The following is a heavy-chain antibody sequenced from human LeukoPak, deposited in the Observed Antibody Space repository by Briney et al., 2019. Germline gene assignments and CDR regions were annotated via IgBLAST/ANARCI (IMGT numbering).Heavy chain of an antibody. CDR1: GVSISGGDYY. Sequence: SQTLTLTCTVTGVSISGGDYYWSWIRQPPGKGLEWIGYIYYSGSTNYNPSLKSRVTISVDTSKNQFSLKLSSVTAADTAVYYCAREFWSGYYAFDIWGQGTMVTVSS. CDR3: AREFWSGYYAFDI. V-gene: IGHV4-30-4*01. J-gene: IGHJ3*02. CDR2: IYYSGST. D-gene: IGHD3-3*01.